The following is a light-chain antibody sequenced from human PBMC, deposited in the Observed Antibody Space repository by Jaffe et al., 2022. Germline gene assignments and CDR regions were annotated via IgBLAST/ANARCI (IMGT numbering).Light chain of an antibody. CDR2: TAF. Sequence: DIQMTQSPSSLSASVGDRVTITCRASQSISSNLNWYHQKPGKAPKLLIYTAFNLQSGVPSRFSGSGSGTDFTLTISSLQPEDFATYYCQQTYSIPSTFGQGTKLEIK. CDR3: QQTYSIPST. CDR1: QSISSN. V-gene: IGKV1-39*01. J-gene: IGKJ2*01.